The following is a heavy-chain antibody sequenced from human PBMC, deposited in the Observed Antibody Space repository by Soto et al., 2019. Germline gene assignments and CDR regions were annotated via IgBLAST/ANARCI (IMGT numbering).Heavy chain of an antibody. V-gene: IGHV4-31*03. D-gene: IGHD3-22*01. CDR1: GGSISSGGYY. CDR3: AGEPGRLDSSGYYKGYRAFDI. J-gene: IGHJ3*02. Sequence: QVQLQESGPGLVKPSQTLSLTCTVSGGSISSGGYYWSWIRQHPGKGLEWIGYIYYSGSTYYNPSLKSRVTISVDTSKNQFSLKLGSVTAADTAVYYCAGEPGRLDSSGYYKGYRAFDIWGQGTMVTVSS. CDR2: IYYSGST.